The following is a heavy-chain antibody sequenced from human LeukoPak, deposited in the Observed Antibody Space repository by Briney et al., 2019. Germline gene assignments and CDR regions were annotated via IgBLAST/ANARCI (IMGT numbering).Heavy chain of an antibody. J-gene: IGHJ4*02. V-gene: IGHV1-2*06. CDR3: ARGLSSSSEIDY. CDR2: INPNSGGT. CDR1: GYTFTGYY. D-gene: IGHD6-6*01. Sequence: ASVKVSCKASGYTFTGYYMHWVRQAPGQGLEWMGRINPNSGGTNYAQKFQGRVTMTRDTSISTAYMELSRLRSDDTAVYYCARGLSSSSEIDYWGQGTLVTVSS.